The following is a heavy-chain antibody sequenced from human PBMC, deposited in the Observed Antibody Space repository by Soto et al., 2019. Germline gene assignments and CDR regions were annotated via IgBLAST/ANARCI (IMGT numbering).Heavy chain of an antibody. CDR1: GFTFSVYS. D-gene: IGHD3-22*01. Sequence: EVQLVESGGGLVQPGGSLRLSCAASGFTFSVYSMNWVRQTPGKGLDWVSYITGSSDTTRFADSVKGRFTVSRDNAKNSLYLQMNSLRDEDTGVYYCTTSNGHLNHWGQGTLVSVSS. J-gene: IGHJ4*02. V-gene: IGHV3-48*02. CDR2: ITGSSDTT. CDR3: TTSNGHLNH.